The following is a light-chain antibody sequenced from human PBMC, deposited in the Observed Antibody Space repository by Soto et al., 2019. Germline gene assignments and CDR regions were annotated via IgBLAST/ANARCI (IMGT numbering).Light chain of an antibody. J-gene: IGLJ1*01. CDR3: CSYSARDTYV. V-gene: IGLV2-23*02. Sequence: QSVLTQPASVSGSPGQSITISCTGTSNDVGRYDFVSWYQQDPGKAPKLLTYEVSKRPSGVSNRVSGSKSGNTASLTISGLQAEDEADYYCCSYSARDTYVFGTGTKLTVL. CDR2: EVS. CDR1: SNDVGRYDF.